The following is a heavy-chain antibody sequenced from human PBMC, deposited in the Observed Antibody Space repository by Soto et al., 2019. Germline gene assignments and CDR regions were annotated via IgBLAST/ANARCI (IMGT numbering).Heavy chain of an antibody. Sequence: GGSLRLSCAASGFTVSSNYMSWVRQAPGKGLEWVSVIYSGGSTYYADSVKGRFTISRNNSKNTLYLQMNSLRAEDTAVYYCARILHYGDYVLDYWGQGTLVTVSS. D-gene: IGHD4-17*01. CDR2: IYSGGST. CDR3: ARILHYGDYVLDY. CDR1: GFTVSSNY. J-gene: IGHJ4*02. V-gene: IGHV3-53*04.